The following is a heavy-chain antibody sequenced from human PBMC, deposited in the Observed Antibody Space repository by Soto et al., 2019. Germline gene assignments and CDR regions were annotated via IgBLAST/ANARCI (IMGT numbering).Heavy chain of an antibody. CDR3: AKESLSGSAWDS. Sequence: SETLSLTCTVSGGSISSSSYYWGWIRQPPGKGLEWIGSIYYSGSTYYNPSLKSRVTISIDTSKNQFSLKLKSVTPADTAVYYCAKESLSGSAWDSWGQGTLVTVSS. V-gene: IGHV4-39*07. J-gene: IGHJ4*02. CDR1: GGSISSSSYY. D-gene: IGHD6-13*01. CDR2: IYYSGST.